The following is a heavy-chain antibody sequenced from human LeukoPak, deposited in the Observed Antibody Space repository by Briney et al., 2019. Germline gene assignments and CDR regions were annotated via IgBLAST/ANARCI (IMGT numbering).Heavy chain of an antibody. V-gene: IGHV4-59*01. CDR3: AGQEYSSSFDY. CDR2: IFHSGST. J-gene: IGHJ4*02. D-gene: IGHD6-6*01. CDR1: GGSISSYY. Sequence: SETLSLTCTVSGGSISSYYWSWIRQPPGKGLEWIGYIFHSGSTNYNPSLKSRVTISVDTPKNQFSLKLNSVTAADTAVYYCAGQEYSSSFDYWGQGTLVTVSS.